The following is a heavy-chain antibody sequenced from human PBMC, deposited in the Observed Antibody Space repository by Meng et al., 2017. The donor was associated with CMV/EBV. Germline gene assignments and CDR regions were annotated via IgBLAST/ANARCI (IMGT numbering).Heavy chain of an antibody. D-gene: IGHD4-23*01. V-gene: IGHV1-8*01. CDR2: MNPNSGNT. J-gene: IGHJ4*02. CDR3: ARAWTTVVTPPDY. Sequence: ASVKVSCKASGYTFTSYDINWVRQATGQGLEWMGRMNPNSGNTGYAQKFQGRVTMTRNTSISTAYMELSSLRSEDTAVYYCARAWTTVVTPPDYWGQGTLVTVSS. CDR1: GYTFTSYD.